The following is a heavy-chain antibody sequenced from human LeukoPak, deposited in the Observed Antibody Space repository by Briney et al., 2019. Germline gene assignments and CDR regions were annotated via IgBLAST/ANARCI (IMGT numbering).Heavy chain of an antibody. Sequence: SETLSLTCAVYGGSFSGYYWSWIRQPPGKGLEWIGEINHSGSTNYNPSLKSRVTISVDTSKNQFSLKLSSVTAADTAVYYCARRPRGLVWFGELLTSNWFDPWGQGTLVTVSS. V-gene: IGHV4-34*01. D-gene: IGHD3-10*01. CDR3: ARRPRGLVWFGELLTSNWFDP. CDR2: INHSGST. J-gene: IGHJ5*02. CDR1: GGSFSGYY.